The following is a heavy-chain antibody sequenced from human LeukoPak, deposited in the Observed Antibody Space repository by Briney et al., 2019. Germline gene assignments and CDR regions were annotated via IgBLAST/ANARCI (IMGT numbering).Heavy chain of an antibody. V-gene: IGHV4-61*02. Sequence: SQTLSLTCTVSGGSISSGSYYWSWIRQPAGKGLEWIGRIYTSGSTNYNPSLKSRVTISVDTSKNQFSLKLSSVTAADTAVYYRARDHMSGTTGWFDPWGQGTLVTVSS. J-gene: IGHJ5*02. D-gene: IGHD1-7*01. CDR1: GGSISSGSYY. CDR2: IYTSGST. CDR3: ARDHMSGTTGWFDP.